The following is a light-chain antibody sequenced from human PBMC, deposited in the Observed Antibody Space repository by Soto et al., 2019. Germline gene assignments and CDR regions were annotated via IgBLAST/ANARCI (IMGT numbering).Light chain of an antibody. Sequence: EIVLTQSPGTLSLSPGERATLSCSASQSVSSSYLAWYQQKPGQAPRLLIYGASSRATGIPDRFSGSGSATDFTLTISRLEPEDFAVYYCQQYGSSITFGQGTRLEIK. V-gene: IGKV3-20*01. J-gene: IGKJ5*01. CDR2: GAS. CDR1: QSVSSSY. CDR3: QQYGSSIT.